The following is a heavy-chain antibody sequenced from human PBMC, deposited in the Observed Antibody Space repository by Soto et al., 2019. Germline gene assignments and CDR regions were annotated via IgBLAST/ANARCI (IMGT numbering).Heavy chain of an antibody. CDR3: ARAGDFWSGYYNHYYYGMDV. CDR2: INHSGST. D-gene: IGHD3-3*01. CDR1: GGSFSVYY. Sequence: TSETLSLTCAVYGGSFSVYYWSWIRQPPGKGLEWIGEINHSGSTNYNPSLKSRVTISVDTSKNQFSLKLSSVTAADTAVYYCARAGDFWSGYYNHYYYGMDVWGQGTTVTVSS. V-gene: IGHV4-34*01. J-gene: IGHJ6*02.